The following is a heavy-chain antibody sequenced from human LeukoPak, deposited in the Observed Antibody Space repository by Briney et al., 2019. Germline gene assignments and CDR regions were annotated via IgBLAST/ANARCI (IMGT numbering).Heavy chain of an antibody. V-gene: IGHV4-34*01. Sequence: SETLSLTCAVYGGSFSGYYWSWIRQPPGKGLEWIGEINHSGSTNYNPSLKSRVTISVDTSKNQFSLKLSFVTAADTAVYYCARLKYYSNYYYYYMDVWGKGTTVTVSS. CDR2: INHSGST. CDR3: ARLKYYSNYYYYYMDV. J-gene: IGHJ6*03. CDR1: GGSFSGYY. D-gene: IGHD4-11*01.